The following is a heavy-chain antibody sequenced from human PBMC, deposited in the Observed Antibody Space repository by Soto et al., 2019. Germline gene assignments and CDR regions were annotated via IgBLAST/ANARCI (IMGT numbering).Heavy chain of an antibody. V-gene: IGHV3-48*03. CDR1: GFTFSSYA. J-gene: IGHJ4*02. Sequence: GGSLRLSCAASGFTFSSYAMSWVRQAPGKWLEWISYLYYYGNIINYADYERGRFTISRTSANNYLYLQMNSLRAEDTAVYYCATKYQLPARKLGGQGTLVTVSA. CDR3: ATKYQLPARKL. CDR2: LYYYGNII. D-gene: IGHD2-2*01.